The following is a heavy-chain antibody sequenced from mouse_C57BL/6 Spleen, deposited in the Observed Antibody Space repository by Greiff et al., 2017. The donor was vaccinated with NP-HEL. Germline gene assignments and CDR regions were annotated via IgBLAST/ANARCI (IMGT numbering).Heavy chain of an antibody. CDR2: INYDGSST. D-gene: IGHD1-1*01. Sequence: EVKLVESEGGLVQPGSSMKLSCTASGFTFSDYYMAWVRQVPEKGLEWVANINYDGSSTYYLDSLKSRFIISRDNAKNILYLQMSSLKSEDTATYYCARDGGSSPYYAMDYWGQGTSVTVSS. CDR3: ARDGGSSPYYAMDY. J-gene: IGHJ4*01. V-gene: IGHV5-16*01. CDR1: GFTFSDYY.